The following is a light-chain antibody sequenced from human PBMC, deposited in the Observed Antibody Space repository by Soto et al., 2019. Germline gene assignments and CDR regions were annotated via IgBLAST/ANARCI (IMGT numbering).Light chain of an antibody. J-gene: IGKJ2*01. CDR3: QQLNSYEYT. Sequence: IQLTQSPCSLSASVADRVTITCRASQGISSYLAWYQQKPGKAPKLLIYAASTLQSGVPSRFSGSGSGTDFTLTISSLQPEDFAAYYCQQLNSYEYTLGQGTKLEIK. V-gene: IGKV1-9*01. CDR2: AAS. CDR1: QGISSY.